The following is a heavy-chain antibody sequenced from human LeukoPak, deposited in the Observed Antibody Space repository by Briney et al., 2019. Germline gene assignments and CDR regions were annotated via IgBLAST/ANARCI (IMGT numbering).Heavy chain of an antibody. D-gene: IGHD3-16*01. CDR1: GFTFNSYW. CDR3: ARGGGLDV. J-gene: IGHJ6*02. Sequence: GGSLRLSCAASGFTFNSYWMNWARQAPGKGLEWVASINHNGNVNYYVDSVKGRFTISRDNAKNSLYLQMSNLRAEDTAVYFCARGGGLDVWGQGATVTVSS. V-gene: IGHV3-7*03. CDR2: INHNGNVN.